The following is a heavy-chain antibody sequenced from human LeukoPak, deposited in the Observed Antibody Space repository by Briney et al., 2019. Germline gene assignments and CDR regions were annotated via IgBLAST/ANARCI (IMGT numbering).Heavy chain of an antibody. CDR2: IYYSGST. CDR3: ARVTYYYGSGSYYYYYYYMDV. CDR1: GGSISSYY. Sequence: SETLSLTCTVSGGSISSYYWSWIRQPPGKGLEWIGSIYYSGSTNYNPSLKSRVTISVDTSKNQFSLKLSSVTAADTAVYYCARVTYYYGSGSYYYYYYYMDVWGKGTTVTVSS. D-gene: IGHD3-10*01. V-gene: IGHV4-59*01. J-gene: IGHJ6*03.